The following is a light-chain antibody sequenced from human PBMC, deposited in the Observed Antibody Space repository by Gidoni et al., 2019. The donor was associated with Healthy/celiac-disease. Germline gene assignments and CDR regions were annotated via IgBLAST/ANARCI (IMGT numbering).Light chain of an antibody. J-gene: IGKJ1*01. V-gene: IGKV3-20*01. CDR3: QQYVSSPT. CDR2: CAS. Sequence: EIVLTQSPGTLSLSPGERATLSCRASQSVSSSYLAWYQQKPGQAPRLLIYCASSRATGIPDRFSGSGSGTDFTLTISRLEPEDFAVYYCQQYVSSPTFGQGTKVEIK. CDR1: QSVSSSY.